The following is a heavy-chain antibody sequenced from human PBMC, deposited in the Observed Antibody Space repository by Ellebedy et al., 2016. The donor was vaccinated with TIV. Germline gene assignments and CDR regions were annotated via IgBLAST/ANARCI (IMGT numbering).Heavy chain of an antibody. D-gene: IGHD1-26*01. V-gene: IGHV3-21*01. J-gene: IGHJ6*02. CDR3: ARGDYSGGYTHLYYYYGMDV. CDR2: ISSSSSYV. Sequence: GESLKISXAASGFTFSSYSMNWVRQAPGKGLEWVSSISSSSSYVSYADSAKGRFTISRDNAKNSLYLQMNSLRAEDTAVYYCARGDYSGGYTHLYYYYGMDVWGQGTTVTVSS. CDR1: GFTFSSYS.